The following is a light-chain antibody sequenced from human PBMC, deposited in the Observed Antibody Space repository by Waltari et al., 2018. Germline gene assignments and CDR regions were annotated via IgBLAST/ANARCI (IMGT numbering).Light chain of an antibody. V-gene: IGLV2-14*03. J-gene: IGLJ3*02. CDR1: SSDVGGFDH. CDR2: AVS. CDR3: VSYTTISTWV. Sequence: QSALTQPASVSGSPGQSITISCTGTSSDVGGFDHVSWYQHHPGKAPKFIIYAVSMRPSGVSNRFSGSNASNTASLIISGLQADDEADYYCVSYTTISTWVFGGGTKLTVL.